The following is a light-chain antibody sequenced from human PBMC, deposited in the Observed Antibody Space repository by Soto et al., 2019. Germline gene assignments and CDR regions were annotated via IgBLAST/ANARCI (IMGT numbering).Light chain of an antibody. CDR1: QGVTSY. CDR3: LQFNSYPVT. Sequence: IQLTQSPSSLSASVGDRVTITCRASQGVTSYLAWYQQKPGKAPKLLIYAASTLQSGVPSRFSGSRSVTDFTLAISSLQPEDFATYYCLQFNSYPVTFGRGSRVEIK. J-gene: IGKJ4*01. V-gene: IGKV1-9*01. CDR2: AAS.